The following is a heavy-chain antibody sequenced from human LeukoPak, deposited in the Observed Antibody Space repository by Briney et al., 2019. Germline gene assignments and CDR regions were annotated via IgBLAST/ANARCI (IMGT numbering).Heavy chain of an antibody. CDR2: IKQDGSEK. CDR1: GFTFSSYW. J-gene: IGHJ4*02. Sequence: PGGSLRLSCAASGFTFSSYWMSWVRQAPGKGLEWVANIKQDGSEKYYVDSVKGRFTISRDSAKNSLYLQMNSLRAEDTAVYYCARERVDTAMVDRYYFDYWGQGTLVTVSS. D-gene: IGHD5-18*01. V-gene: IGHV3-7*01. CDR3: ARERVDTAMVDRYYFDY.